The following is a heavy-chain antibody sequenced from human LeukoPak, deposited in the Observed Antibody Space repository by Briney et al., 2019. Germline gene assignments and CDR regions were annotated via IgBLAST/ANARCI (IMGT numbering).Heavy chain of an antibody. Sequence: EASVKVSCKASGYTFTGYYMHWVRQAPGQGLEWMGWINPNSGGTNYAQKFQGRVTMTRDTSISTAYMELSRLRSDDTAVYYCARGGGIGWAVAGLIDYWGQGTLVTVSS. CDR3: ARGGGIGWAVAGLIDY. CDR1: GYTFTGYY. CDR2: INPNSGGT. V-gene: IGHV1-2*02. D-gene: IGHD6-19*01. J-gene: IGHJ4*02.